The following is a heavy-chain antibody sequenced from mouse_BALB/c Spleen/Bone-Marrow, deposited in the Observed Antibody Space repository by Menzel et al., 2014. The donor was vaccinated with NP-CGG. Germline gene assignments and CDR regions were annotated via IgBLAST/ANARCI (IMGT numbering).Heavy chain of an antibody. J-gene: IGHJ4*01. CDR1: GFNIKDTY. CDR2: IDPANGNT. V-gene: IGHV14-3*02. Sequence: DVKLVESGAELVKPGASVKLSCTASGFNIKDTYMHWVKQRPEQGLEWIGRIDPANGNTIYDPKFQGKATITADTSSNTAYLQLSSLTSEDTAVYYCARYYYGSSYAMDYWGQGTSVTVSS. D-gene: IGHD1-1*01. CDR3: ARYYYGSSYAMDY.